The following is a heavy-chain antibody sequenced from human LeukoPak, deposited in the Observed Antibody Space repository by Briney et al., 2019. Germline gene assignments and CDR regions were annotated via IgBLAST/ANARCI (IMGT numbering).Heavy chain of an antibody. CDR1: GYTFTGYY. V-gene: IGHV1-18*04. J-gene: IGHJ5*02. CDR2: ISAYNGNT. D-gene: IGHD6-13*01. CDR3: ARGRGSSSSWYTLRETNNWFDP. Sequence: ASVKVSYKASGYTFTGYYMHWVRQAPGQGLEWMGWISAYNGNTNYAQKLQGRVTMTTDTSTSTAYMELRSLRSDDTAVYYCARGRGSSSSWYTLRETNNWFDPWGQGTLVTVSS.